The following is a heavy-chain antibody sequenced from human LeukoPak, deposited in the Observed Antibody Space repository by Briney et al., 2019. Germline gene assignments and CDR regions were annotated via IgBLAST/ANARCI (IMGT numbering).Heavy chain of an antibody. D-gene: IGHD1-14*01. CDR1: GGSISTYY. V-gene: IGHV4-59*01. J-gene: IGHJ3*01. CDR3: SRGPWSTGDAFGV. Sequence: AETLSLTCTVSGGSISTYYWSWIRQPPGKGLEWIGYIYYSGSTNYNPSLKNRVTISLDTSKNRFSLKLNSVTAADTAVYYCSRGPWSTGDAFGVWGQGTMVSVSS. CDR2: IYYSGST.